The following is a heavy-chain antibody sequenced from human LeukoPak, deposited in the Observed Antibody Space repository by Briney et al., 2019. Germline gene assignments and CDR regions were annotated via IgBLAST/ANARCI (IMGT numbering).Heavy chain of an antibody. V-gene: IGHV4-34*01. D-gene: IGHD5-18*01. Sequence: SETLSLTCAVYGGSFSGYYWSWIRQPPGKGLEWIGEINHSGSTNYNPSLKSRVTISVDTSKNQFSLKLSSVTAADTAVYYCAGLSVTAGFYYWGQGTLVTVSS. CDR1: GGSFSGYY. CDR3: AGLSVTAGFYY. J-gene: IGHJ4*02. CDR2: INHSGST.